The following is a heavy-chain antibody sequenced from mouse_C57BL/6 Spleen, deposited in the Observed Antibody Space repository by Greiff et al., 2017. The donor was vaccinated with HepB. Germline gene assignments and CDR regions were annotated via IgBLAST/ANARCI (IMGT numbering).Heavy chain of an antibody. CDR3: ARCPFYYYGSSYGYFDV. CDR1: GYTFTSYW. V-gene: IGHV1-55*01. J-gene: IGHJ1*03. CDR2: IYPGSGST. Sequence: QVQLQQPGAELVKPGASVKMSCKASGYTFTSYWITWVKQRPGQGLEWIGDIYPGSGSTNYNEKFKSKATLTVDTSSSTAYMQLSSLTSEDSAVYYCARCPFYYYGSSYGYFDVWGTGTTVTVSS. D-gene: IGHD1-1*01.